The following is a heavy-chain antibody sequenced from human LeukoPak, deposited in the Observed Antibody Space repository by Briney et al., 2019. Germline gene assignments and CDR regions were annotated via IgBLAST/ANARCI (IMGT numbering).Heavy chain of an antibody. CDR3: ARGGSYSRPGLYYFDY. Sequence: PGGSLRLSCAASGFTFSSYAMHWVRQAPGKGLGWGAVISNDGSNKYYADSVKARFTISRENAKNSLYLQMNSLRAGDTAVYYCARGGSYSRPGLYYFDYWGQGTLVTVSS. J-gene: IGHJ4*02. CDR1: GFTFSSYA. V-gene: IGHV3-30*14. D-gene: IGHD1-26*01. CDR2: ISNDGSNK.